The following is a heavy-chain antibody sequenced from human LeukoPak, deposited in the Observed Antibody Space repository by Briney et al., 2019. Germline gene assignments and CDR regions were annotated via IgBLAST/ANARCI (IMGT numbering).Heavy chain of an antibody. CDR3: AREYFYGMDV. J-gene: IGHJ6*02. V-gene: IGHV3-72*01. CDR1: GFPFSTYY. Sequence: TGGSLRLSCAASGFPFSTYYMDWVRQAPGKGLEWVGLSRAKGDSYSTEYAASVRGRFSISRDESQNSMFLHTNSLKTEDTAVYFCAREYFYGMDVWGQGTTVTVSS. CDR2: SRAKGDSYST.